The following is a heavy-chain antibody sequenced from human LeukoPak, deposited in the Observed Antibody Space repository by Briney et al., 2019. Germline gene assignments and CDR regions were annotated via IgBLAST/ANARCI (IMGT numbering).Heavy chain of an antibody. J-gene: IGHJ3*02. V-gene: IGHV3-21*01. CDR2: ISSSSSYI. Sequence: GGSLRLSCAASGFTFSSYSMNWVRQAPGKGLEWVSSISSSSSYIYYADSVKGRFTISRDNAKNSLYLQMNSLRAEDTAVYYCARTLSYCSGGSCFAFDIWGQGTMVTVSS. CDR3: ARTLSYCSGGSCFAFDI. CDR1: GFTFSSYS. D-gene: IGHD2-15*01.